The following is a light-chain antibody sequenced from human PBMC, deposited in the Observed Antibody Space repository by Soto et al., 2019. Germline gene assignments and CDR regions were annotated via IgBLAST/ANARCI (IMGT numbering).Light chain of an antibody. J-gene: IGKJ1*01. V-gene: IGKV1-39*01. CDR1: QSIRNY. Sequence: DIQMTQSPSSLSASVGDRVTISCRASQSIRNYVSWYQQKPGTAPKLLIRAASTLQSEVPSRFSGSASGTDFTLTISSLQIEDFATYFCQQTDSTPQTFGQGTNVEI. CDR3: QQTDSTPQT. CDR2: AAS.